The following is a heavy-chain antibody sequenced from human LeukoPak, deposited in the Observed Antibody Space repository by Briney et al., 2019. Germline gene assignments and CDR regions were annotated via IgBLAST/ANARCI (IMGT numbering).Heavy chain of an antibody. V-gene: IGHV4-39*07. CDR3: ARDGVLYYDSSGLDAFDI. D-gene: IGHD3-22*01. CDR1: SGSINSSSYY. CDR2: IYHSGNT. J-gene: IGHJ3*02. Sequence: PSETLSLTCTISSGSINSSSYYWGWIRQPPGKRLEWIGSIYHSGNTYYNPSLKSRVSISVDTSKNQFSLKLSSVTAADTAVYYCARDGVLYYDSSGLDAFDIWGQGTMVTVSS.